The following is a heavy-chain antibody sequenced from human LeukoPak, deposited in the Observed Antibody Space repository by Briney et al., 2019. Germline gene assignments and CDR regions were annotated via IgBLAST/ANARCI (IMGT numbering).Heavy chain of an antibody. J-gene: IGHJ3*02. D-gene: IGHD2-21*01. CDR2: IYYSGST. CDR3: AREPIFSCGGDCYLLDAFDI. V-gene: IGHV4-59*01. Sequence: SETLSLTCTVSGGSISSYYWSWIRQPPGKGLEWIGYIYYSGSTNYNPSLKSRVTISVDTSKNQFSLKLSSVTAADTAVYYCAREPIFSCGGDCYLLDAFDIWGQGTMVTASS. CDR1: GGSISSYY.